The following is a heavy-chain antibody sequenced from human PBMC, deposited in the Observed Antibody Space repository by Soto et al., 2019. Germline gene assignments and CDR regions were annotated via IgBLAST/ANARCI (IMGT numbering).Heavy chain of an antibody. CDR2: IYPGDSDT. CDR1: GYSFTNYF. CDR3: GYCSGGGMNGFDI. J-gene: IGHJ3*02. Sequence: PGESLQISWNASGYSFTNYFIGCVRQMPGKGLEWMGIIYPGDSDTRYGPSCQGQVTISADKSISTAYLQWSSLKASETAMYYCGYCSGGGMNGFDIWGQGRMVTVSS. D-gene: IGHD2-15*01. V-gene: IGHV5-51*01.